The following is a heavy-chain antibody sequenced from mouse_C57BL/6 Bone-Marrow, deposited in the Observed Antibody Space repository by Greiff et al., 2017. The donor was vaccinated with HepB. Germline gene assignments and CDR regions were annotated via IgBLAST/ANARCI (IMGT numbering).Heavy chain of an antibody. Sequence: QVQLQQPGAELVKPGASVKLSCKASGYTFTSYWMHWVKQRPGQGLEWIGMIHPNSGSTNYNEKFKSKATLTVDKSSSTAYMQLSSLTSEDSAVYYCARAWGITTYFDVWGTGTTVTVSS. J-gene: IGHJ1*03. V-gene: IGHV1-64*01. D-gene: IGHD2-4*01. CDR3: ARAWGITTYFDV. CDR2: IHPNSGST. CDR1: GYTFTSYW.